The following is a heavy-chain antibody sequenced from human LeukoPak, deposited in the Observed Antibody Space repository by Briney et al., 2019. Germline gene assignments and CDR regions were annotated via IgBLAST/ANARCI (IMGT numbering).Heavy chain of an antibody. D-gene: IGHD1-26*01. J-gene: IGHJ3*02. CDR1: GFTFDNYA. V-gene: IGHV3-9*01. CDR3: ARLCIVGTKSAFDI. CDR2: ISWNSDTI. Sequence: GRSLRLSCAASGFTFDNYAMHWVRQAPGKGLEWVSGISWNSDTIDYADSVKGRFTISRDNAKNSLYLQMNSLRAEDTAVYYCARLCIVGTKSAFDIWGQGTMVTVSS.